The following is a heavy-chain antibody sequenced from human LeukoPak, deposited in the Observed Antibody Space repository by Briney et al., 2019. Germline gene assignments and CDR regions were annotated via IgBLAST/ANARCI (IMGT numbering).Heavy chain of an antibody. J-gene: IGHJ6*03. D-gene: IGHD6-13*01. CDR2: INPNSGGT. Sequence: ASVKVPCKASGYTFTGYYMHWVRQAPGQGLEWMGRINPNSGGTNYAQKFQGRVTMTRDTSISTAYMELSRLRSDDTAVYYCARAVAAGYYYMDVWGKGTTVTVSS. CDR3: ARAVAAGYYYMDV. CDR1: GYTFTGYY. V-gene: IGHV1-2*06.